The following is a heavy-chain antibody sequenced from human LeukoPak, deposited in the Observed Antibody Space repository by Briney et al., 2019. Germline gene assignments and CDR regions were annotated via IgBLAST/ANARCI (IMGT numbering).Heavy chain of an antibody. D-gene: IGHD2-21*01. CDR2: IIGSGRTT. CDR3: AKKEGDTYFSWYMDV. Sequence: PGGSLRLSCAASGFTFRSFAMSWVRQAPGKGLEWVSGIIGSGRTTFYADSVKGRFTIPRDNSKNTLCLQMNSLRAEDTAIYYCAKKEGDTYFSWYMDVWGKGTTVTVSS. V-gene: IGHV3-23*01. J-gene: IGHJ6*03. CDR1: GFTFRSFA.